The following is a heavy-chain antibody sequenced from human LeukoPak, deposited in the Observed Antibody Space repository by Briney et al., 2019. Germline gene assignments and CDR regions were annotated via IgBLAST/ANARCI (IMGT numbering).Heavy chain of an antibody. Sequence: GGSLRLSCAASGFTFSSYTMNWVRQAPGKGLEWVSSISSSSSYIYYADSVKGRFTISRDNAKNSLYLQMNSLRAEDTAVYYCARVLRFLEWLSGGYYYYYMDVWGKGTTVTVSS. J-gene: IGHJ6*03. CDR1: GFTFSSYT. V-gene: IGHV3-21*01. CDR2: ISSSSSYI. CDR3: ARVLRFLEWLSGGYYYYYMDV. D-gene: IGHD3-3*01.